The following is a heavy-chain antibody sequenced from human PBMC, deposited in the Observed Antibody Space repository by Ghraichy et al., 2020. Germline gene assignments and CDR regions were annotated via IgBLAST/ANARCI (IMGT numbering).Heavy chain of an antibody. CDR2: TYYRSKWYN. Sequence: SQTLSLTCAISGDSVSSNSAAWNWIRQSPSRGLEWLGRTYYRSKWYNDYAVSVKSRITINPDTSKNQFSLQLNSVTPEDTAVYYCARGSDCSSTSCYYYYYGMDVWGQGTTVTVSS. J-gene: IGHJ6*02. V-gene: IGHV6-1*01. D-gene: IGHD2-2*01. CDR1: GDSVSSNSAA. CDR3: ARGSDCSSTSCYYYYYGMDV.